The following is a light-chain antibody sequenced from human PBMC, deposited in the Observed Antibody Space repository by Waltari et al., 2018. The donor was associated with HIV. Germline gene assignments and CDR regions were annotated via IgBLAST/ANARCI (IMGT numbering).Light chain of an antibody. J-gene: IGKJ4*01. CDR2: WAS. Sequence: DIVMTQSPDTLAVSLGGRATVHCTSSQSLLDRSINQYLLALYQPKPGRPPNILVYWASARESGVPDRFSGGGAETNFTLTINSLKAEDVAVYYCQQYHTTPLTFGGGTRVEIK. CDR1: QSLLDRSINQYL. CDR3: QQYHTTPLT. V-gene: IGKV4-1*01.